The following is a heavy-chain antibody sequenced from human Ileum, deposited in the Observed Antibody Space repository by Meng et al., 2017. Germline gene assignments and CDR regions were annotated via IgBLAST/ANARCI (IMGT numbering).Heavy chain of an antibody. CDR2: IYLAGSP. CDR1: GGSISSSFY. D-gene: IGHD2-15*01. V-gene: IGHV4-4*02. J-gene: IGHJ4*02. Sequence: DPGLVAPSVSWSLTCNVSGGSISSSFYWSSARQSPGKGLKWIGQIYLAGSPNYNPSLESRVTISVDKSKNQFSLRLTSVTAADTAIFYCVRHGGKYFDSWGQGTLVTVSS. CDR3: VRHGGKYFDS.